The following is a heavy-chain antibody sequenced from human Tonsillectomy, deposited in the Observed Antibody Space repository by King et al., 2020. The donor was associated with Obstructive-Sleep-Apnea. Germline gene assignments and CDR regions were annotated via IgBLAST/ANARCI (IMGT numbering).Heavy chain of an antibody. CDR3: ARDFGTYAVDY. CDR1: GFTFSDYY. V-gene: IGHV3-11*01. D-gene: IGHD2-2*01. J-gene: IGHJ4*02. Sequence: HVQLVESGGGLVNPGGSLRLSCAASGFTFSDYYMTWIRQAPGKGLEWVSYISSSINTIYYADSVRGRFTVSRDNAKNSLYLQMNSLRAEDTAVYYCARDFGTYAVDYWGQGTLVTVSS. CDR2: ISSSINTI.